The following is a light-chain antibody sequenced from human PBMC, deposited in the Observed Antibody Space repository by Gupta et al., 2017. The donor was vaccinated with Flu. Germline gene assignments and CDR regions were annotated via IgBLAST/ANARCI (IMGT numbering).Light chain of an antibody. CDR1: QSVSTN. V-gene: IGKV3-15*01. J-gene: IGKJ2*01. Sequence: EIDITKSPATLSVSPGERVTLSCRASQSVSTNVAWYQKRPGQARRLLIYGGSYRATGIPDRFSGSGSGTDFTLSISGLQSEDFSVYYCQQFSKWSPENTFGQGTKLEIK. CDR2: GGS. CDR3: QQFSKWSPENT.